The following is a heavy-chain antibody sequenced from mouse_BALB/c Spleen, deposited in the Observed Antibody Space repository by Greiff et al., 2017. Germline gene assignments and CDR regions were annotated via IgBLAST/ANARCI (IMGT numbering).Heavy chain of an antibody. D-gene: IGHD2-4*01. V-gene: IGHV1-12*01. Sequence: QVQLQQPGAELVKPGASVKMSCKASGYTFTSYNMHWVKQTPGQGLEWIGAIYPGNGDTSYNQKFKGKATLTADKSSSTAYMQLSRLTSEDSAVYYGARWIICYDYDDYFDDWGQGTTLTVSS. J-gene: IGHJ2*01. CDR3: ARWIICYDYDDYFDD. CDR1: GYTFTSYN. CDR2: IYPGNGDT.